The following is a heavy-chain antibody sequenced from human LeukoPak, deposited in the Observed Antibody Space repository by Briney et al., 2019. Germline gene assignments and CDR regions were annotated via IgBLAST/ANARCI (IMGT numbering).Heavy chain of an antibody. CDR1: GGSFSGYY. D-gene: IGHD3-3*01. V-gene: IGHV4-34*01. CDR2: INHSGST. CDR3: ARGKSYDFWSALGPYFDY. Sequence: SETLSLTCAVYGGSFSGYYWSWIRQPPGKGLEWIGEINHSGSTNYNPSLKSRVTISVDTSKNQFSLKLSSVTAPDTAVYYCARGKSYDFWSALGPYFDYWGQGTLVTVSS. J-gene: IGHJ4*02.